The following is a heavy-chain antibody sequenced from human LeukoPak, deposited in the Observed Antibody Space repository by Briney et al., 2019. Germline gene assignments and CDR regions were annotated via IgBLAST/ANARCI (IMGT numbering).Heavy chain of an antibody. Sequence: SETLSLTCTVSGGSISSSSYYWGWIRQPPGKGLEWIGSIFYRGSTYYNPALMSRVTISVDTSKNLFSLKLSSVTAADTAVYYCARDSLGEIGLAETRWGQGTLVTVSS. V-gene: IGHV4-39*07. CDR2: IFYRGST. CDR1: GGSISSSSYY. CDR3: ARDSLGEIGLAETR. J-gene: IGHJ4*02. D-gene: IGHD2-21*01.